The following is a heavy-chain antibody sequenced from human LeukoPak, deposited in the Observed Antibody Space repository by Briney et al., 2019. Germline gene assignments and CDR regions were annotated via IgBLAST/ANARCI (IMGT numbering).Heavy chain of an antibody. J-gene: IGHJ4*02. CDR3: ARDPIGYQLLYYFDY. Sequence: GGSLRLSCAASGFTFSSYAMLWVRQAPGKGLEWVAVISYDGSNKYYADSVKGRFTISRDNYKNTLYLQMNSRRAEDTAVYYCARDPIGYQLLYYFDYWGQGTLVTVSS. V-gene: IGHV3-30*01. D-gene: IGHD2-2*01. CDR1: GFTFSSYA. CDR2: ISYDGSNK.